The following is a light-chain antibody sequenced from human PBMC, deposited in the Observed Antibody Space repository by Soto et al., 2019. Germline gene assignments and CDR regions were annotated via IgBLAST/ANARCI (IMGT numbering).Light chain of an antibody. Sequence: DIQMNQAPSSLCGAVGHRVIITCRASQTISSWLAWYQKKPGKAPKLRIYAASSLQSGVPSRLSGSGSGTDLTITIRRMKSEDFQTSHRQQSYSTPLTFGGGTKVDIK. CDR1: QTISSW. V-gene: IGKV1-39*01. CDR3: QQSYSTPLT. CDR2: AAS. J-gene: IGKJ4*01.